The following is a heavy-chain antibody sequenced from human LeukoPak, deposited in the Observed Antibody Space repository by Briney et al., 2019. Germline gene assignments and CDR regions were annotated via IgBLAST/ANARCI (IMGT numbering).Heavy chain of an antibody. D-gene: IGHD6-13*01. CDR3: SKARAAGIYVVPKFDY. CDR2: IRGSGNST. J-gene: IGHJ4*02. V-gene: IGHV3-23*01. CDR1: GFTFSSYA. Sequence: GGSLRLSCAASGFTFSSYAMSWVRQAPGKGLEWVSGIRGSGNSTYYSDSVKGRFTISRDNSKNTLYLQMNSLRAEDTAVYYCSKARAAGIYVVPKFDYWGQGTLVAVPP.